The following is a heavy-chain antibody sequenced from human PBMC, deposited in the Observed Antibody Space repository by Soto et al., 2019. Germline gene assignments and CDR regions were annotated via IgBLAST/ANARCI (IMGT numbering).Heavy chain of an antibody. Sequence: GASVKVSCKVSGYTLTELSMHWVRQAPGKGLEWMGGFDPEDGETIYAQKFQGRVTMTEDTSTDTAYMELSSLRSEDTAVYYCATVVVVAATLKHRVNWFDPWGQGTLVTVSS. CDR3: ATVVVVAATLKHRVNWFDP. J-gene: IGHJ5*02. D-gene: IGHD2-15*01. CDR1: GYTLTELS. V-gene: IGHV1-24*01. CDR2: FDPEDGET.